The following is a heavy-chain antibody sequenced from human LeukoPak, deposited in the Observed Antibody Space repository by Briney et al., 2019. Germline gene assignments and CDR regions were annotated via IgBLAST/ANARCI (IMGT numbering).Heavy chain of an antibody. CDR3: ARANMYDFWSGYYTGMRKYFDY. J-gene: IGHJ4*02. V-gene: IGHV1-2*02. D-gene: IGHD3-3*01. CDR2: INPNSGGT. CDR1: GYTFTGYY. Sequence: ASVKVSCKASGYTFTGYYMHWVRQAPGQGLEWMGWINPNSGGTNYAQKFQGRVTMTRDTSISTAYMELSRLRSDDTAVYYCARANMYDFWSGYYTGMRKYFDYWGQGTLVTVSS.